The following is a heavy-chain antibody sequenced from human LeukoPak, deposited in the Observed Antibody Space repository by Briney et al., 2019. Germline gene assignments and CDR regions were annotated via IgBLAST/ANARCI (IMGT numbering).Heavy chain of an antibody. CDR2: IKQDGSEK. J-gene: IGHJ6*03. CDR3: ARLRYHDFWSGYWKYYYYMDV. V-gene: IGHV3-7*01. CDR1: GFTLSSYW. Sequence: GGSLRLSCAASGFTLSSYWMSWVRQAPGKGLEWVANIKQDGSEKYYVDSVKGRFTISRDNAKNSLYLQMNSLRAEDTAVYYCARLRYHDFWSGYWKYYYYMDVWGKGTTVTVSS. D-gene: IGHD3-3*01.